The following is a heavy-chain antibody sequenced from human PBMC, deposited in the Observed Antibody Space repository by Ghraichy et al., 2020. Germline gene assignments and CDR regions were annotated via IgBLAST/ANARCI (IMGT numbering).Heavy chain of an antibody. Sequence: ETLSLTCTVTGASISSYSWSWIRQPPGKGLEWIGNIYDSGSTNYNPSLKSRVTMSVDTSKNHFSLKLNSVSAADTAVYYCARRGSGSVWFDPWGQGTLVTVSS. CDR3: ARRGSGSVWFDP. J-gene: IGHJ5*02. D-gene: IGHD3-10*01. CDR2: IYDSGST. V-gene: IGHV4-59*01. CDR1: GASISSYS.